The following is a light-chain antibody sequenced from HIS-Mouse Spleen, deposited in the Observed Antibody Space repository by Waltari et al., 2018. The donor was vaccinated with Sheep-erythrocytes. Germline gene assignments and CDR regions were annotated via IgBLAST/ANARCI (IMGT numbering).Light chain of an antibody. J-gene: IGLJ1*01. Sequence: QSALTQPRSVSGSPGPSVTISCTGTSSVGGGFNYVSWYQQHPGKAPKLMIYDVSKRPSGVPDRFSGSKSGNTASLTISGLQAEDEADYYCCSYAGSYNHVFATGTKVTVL. V-gene: IGLV2-11*01. CDR2: DVS. CDR3: CSYAGSYNHV. CDR1: SSVGGGFNY.